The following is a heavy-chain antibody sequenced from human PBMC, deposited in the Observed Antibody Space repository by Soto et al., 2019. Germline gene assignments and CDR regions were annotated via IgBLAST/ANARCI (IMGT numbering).Heavy chain of an antibody. J-gene: IGHJ6*02. V-gene: IGHV3-30-3*01. D-gene: IGHD3-16*01. Sequence: PGGSLRLSCAASGFTFSSYAMHWVRQAPGKGLEWVAVISYDGSNKYYADSVKSRFTISRDNSKNTLYLQMNSLRAEDTAVYYCARSGGEGYYYGMDVWGQGTTVTVSS. CDR3: ARSGGEGYYYGMDV. CDR2: ISYDGSNK. CDR1: GFTFSSYA.